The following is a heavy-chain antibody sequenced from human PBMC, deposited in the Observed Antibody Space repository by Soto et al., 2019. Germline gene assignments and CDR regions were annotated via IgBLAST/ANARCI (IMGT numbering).Heavy chain of an antibody. J-gene: IGHJ4*02. Sequence: KPSETLSLTCAVSGGSISNYYWSWIRQPPGKGLEWIGYIYYSGSTNYNPSLKSRVTISVDTSKNQFSLKLSSVTAADTAVYYCARQGGWLQPFDYWGQGTLVTVSS. V-gene: IGHV4-59*08. CDR3: ARQGGWLQPFDY. CDR2: IYYSGST. D-gene: IGHD5-12*01. CDR1: GGSISNYY.